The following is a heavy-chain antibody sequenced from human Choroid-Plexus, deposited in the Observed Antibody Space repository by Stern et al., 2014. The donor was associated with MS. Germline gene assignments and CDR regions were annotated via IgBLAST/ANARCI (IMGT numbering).Heavy chain of an antibody. D-gene: IGHD2/OR15-2a*01. CDR2: VSYDGSNK. CDR1: GFTFGSCA. J-gene: IGHJ5*02. CDR3: AKDRQYLTYFFDH. V-gene: IGHV3-30*18. Sequence: QVQLGESGGGVVQPGRPLRLSCVASGFTFGSCAMHWVRQAPSKGLEWVAGVSYDGSNKYYADSVKGRFTISRDNSQNTLYMQMSSLRPEDTAVYYCAKDRQYLTYFFDHWGQGSLVTVSS.